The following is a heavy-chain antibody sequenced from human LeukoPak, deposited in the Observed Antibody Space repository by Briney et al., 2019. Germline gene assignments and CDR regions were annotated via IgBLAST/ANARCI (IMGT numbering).Heavy chain of an antibody. CDR2: ISGSGTTT. D-gene: IGHD5-24*01. V-gene: IGHV3-23*01. CDR3: ATEKGGDAYNFDC. J-gene: IGHJ4*02. CDR1: GFTFSSYA. Sequence: GGSLRLSCAASGFTFSSYAMSWVRQAPGKGLEWVSAISGSGTTTKYADSVKGRFTISRDNSRNMLYLQMSSLRAEDTAVYYCATEKGGDAYNFDCWGQGTLVTVSS.